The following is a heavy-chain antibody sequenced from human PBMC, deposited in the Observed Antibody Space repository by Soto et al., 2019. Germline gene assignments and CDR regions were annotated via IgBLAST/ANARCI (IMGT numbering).Heavy chain of an antibody. CDR2: FRSGGDDDTT. Sequence: GGSLRLSCAASGFTFSSYSMSWVRQAPGKGLEWVSGFRSGGDDDTTYYADSVRGRFTISRDNSKNTRFLQMNSLRAEDTAIYYCAKKVNSGSGSQFFDYWGQGTLVTVSS. CDR1: GFTFSSYS. CDR3: AKKVNSGSGSQFFDY. J-gene: IGHJ4*02. D-gene: IGHD3-10*01. V-gene: IGHV3-23*01.